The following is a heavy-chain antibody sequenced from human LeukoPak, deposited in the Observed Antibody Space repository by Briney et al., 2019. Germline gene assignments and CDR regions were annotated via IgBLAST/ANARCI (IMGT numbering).Heavy chain of an antibody. Sequence: GGSLTVSFAASGFTYIRYSLNWLRQATGKGLEWVSSISSSSSYIYYADSVKGRFTISRDNAKNSLYLQMNSLRAEDTAVYYCARDLAAAGINWGQGTLVTVSS. CDR3: ARDLAAAGIN. V-gene: IGHV3-21*01. J-gene: IGHJ4*02. CDR1: GFTYIRYS. D-gene: IGHD6-13*01. CDR2: ISSSSSYI.